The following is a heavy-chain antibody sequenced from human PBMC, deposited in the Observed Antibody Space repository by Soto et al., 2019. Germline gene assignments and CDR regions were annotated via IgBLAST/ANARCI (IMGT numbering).Heavy chain of an antibody. CDR2: INPSGGST. D-gene: IGHD5-18*01. J-gene: IGHJ6*02. CDR3: ARRAYNYANMDV. V-gene: IGHV1-46*01. CDR1: GYTFTTYY. Sequence: ASVKVSCKTSGYTFTTYYMHWVRRAPGQGLEWMGMINPSGGSTSYAQKFQGRVTMTRDTSTRTIYMGLSSLRRDDTAIYYCARRAYNYANMDVWGQGTTVTVSS.